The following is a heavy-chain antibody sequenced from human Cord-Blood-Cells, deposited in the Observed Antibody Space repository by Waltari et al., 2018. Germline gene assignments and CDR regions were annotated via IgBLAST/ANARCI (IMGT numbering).Heavy chain of an antibody. Sequence: EVQLVQSGAEVKKPGESLKISCKGSGYSFTSYWIGWVRQMPGKGLEWMGIIYPCDSDTRYSPSFKGQVTISADKSISTAYLQWSSLKASDAAMYYCARRLAEPWAGGGTDAFDIWGQGTMVTVSS. CDR1: GYSFTSYW. D-gene: IGHD1-1*01. V-gene: IGHV5-51*03. CDR3: ARRLAEPWAGGGTDAFDI. J-gene: IGHJ3*02. CDR2: IYPCDSDT.